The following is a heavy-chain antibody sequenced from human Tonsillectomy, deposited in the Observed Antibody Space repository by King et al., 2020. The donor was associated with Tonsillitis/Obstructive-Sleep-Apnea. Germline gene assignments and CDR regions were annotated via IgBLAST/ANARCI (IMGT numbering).Heavy chain of an antibody. CDR1: GFTFSSYG. D-gene: IGHD5-18*01. Sequence: VQLVESGGGVVQPGRSLRLSCAASGFTFSSYGMHWVRQAPGKGLEWVAVTSYDGSNKYYADSVKGRFTISRDNSKNTLYLQMNSLRAEDTAVYYCAKDRSYGLHFDYWGQGTLVTVSS. CDR3: AKDRSYGLHFDY. J-gene: IGHJ4*02. CDR2: TSYDGSNK. V-gene: IGHV3-30*18.